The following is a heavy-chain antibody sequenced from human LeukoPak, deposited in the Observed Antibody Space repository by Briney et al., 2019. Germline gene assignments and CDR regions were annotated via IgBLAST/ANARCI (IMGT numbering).Heavy chain of an antibody. D-gene: IGHD3-3*01. V-gene: IGHV4-31*03. CDR2: IYYSGST. CDR3: ARHPYYDFWSGYPSVGY. CDR1: GGSISSGGYY. Sequence: SQTLSLTCTVSGGSISSGGYYWSWLRQHPGKGLEWIGYIYYSGSTNYNPSLKSRVTISVDTSKNQFSLKLSSVTAADTAVYYCARHPYYDFWSGYPSVGYWGQGTLVTVSS. J-gene: IGHJ4*02.